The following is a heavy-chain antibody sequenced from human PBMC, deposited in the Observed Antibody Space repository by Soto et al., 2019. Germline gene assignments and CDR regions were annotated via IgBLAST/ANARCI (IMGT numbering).Heavy chain of an antibody. Sequence: QVQLVESGGGVVQPGRSLRLSCAASGFTFHRYGLHWVRQAPGKGLEWVAVIIYDGSRQYYADSVKGRFTVSRDNSNNPLYLQMNSLRPEDTAVYYCAKEGYCTVSGCPIGSNFDYWGQGALVTVSS. CDR3: AKEGYCTVSGCPIGSNFDY. J-gene: IGHJ4*02. CDR1: GFTFHRYG. V-gene: IGHV3-30*18. CDR2: IIYDGSRQ. D-gene: IGHD2-8*02.